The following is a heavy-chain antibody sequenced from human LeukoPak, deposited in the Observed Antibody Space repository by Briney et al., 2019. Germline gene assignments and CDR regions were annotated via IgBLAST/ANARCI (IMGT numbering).Heavy chain of an antibody. D-gene: IGHD6-13*01. Sequence: ASVKVSCKASGYTFTGYYMHWVRQAPGQGLEWMGWINPNSGGTNYAQKFQGRVTMTRDTSISTAYMELSRLRPDDTAVYYCARGGGDIAAARTDPWGQGTLVTVSS. CDR2: INPNSGGT. CDR3: ARGGGDIAAARTDP. J-gene: IGHJ5*02. V-gene: IGHV1-2*02. CDR1: GYTFTGYY.